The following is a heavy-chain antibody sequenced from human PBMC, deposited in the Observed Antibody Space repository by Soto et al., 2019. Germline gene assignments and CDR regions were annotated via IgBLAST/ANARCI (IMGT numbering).Heavy chain of an antibody. CDR2: ISYDGSNK. CDR3: ARVGRLHYFDY. D-gene: IGHD4-17*01. J-gene: IGHJ4*02. V-gene: IGHV3-30-3*01. Sequence: QVQLVESGGGVVQPGRTLRLSCAASGCTFSRYAMHWFRQALGKGMEWVAVISYDGSNKYYADSVKGRFTISRDNSKNTLFLQMNSLRAEDTAVYYCARVGRLHYFDYWGQGTLVTVSS. CDR1: GCTFSRYA.